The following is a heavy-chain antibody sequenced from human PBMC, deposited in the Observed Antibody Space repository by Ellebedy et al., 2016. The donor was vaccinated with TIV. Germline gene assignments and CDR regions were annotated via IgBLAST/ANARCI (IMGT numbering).Heavy chain of an antibody. V-gene: IGHV4-30-4*01. CDR2: IYYSGNT. J-gene: IGHJ4*02. CDR3: ARHPLEWLVGPMYFDY. D-gene: IGHD6-19*01. Sequence: MPSETLSLTCTVSGGSISSGDYYWSWIRQPPGKGLEWIGYIYYSGNTYYNPSLKSRVTISVATSKNQFSLKLSSVTAADTAVYYCARHPLEWLVGPMYFDYWGQGTLVTVSS. CDR1: GGSISSGDYY.